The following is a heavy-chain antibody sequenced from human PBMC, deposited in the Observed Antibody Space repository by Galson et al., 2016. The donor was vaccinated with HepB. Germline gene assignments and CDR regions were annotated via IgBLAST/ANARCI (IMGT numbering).Heavy chain of an antibody. CDR2: ILYDGDTK. D-gene: IGHD5-18*01. J-gene: IGHJ4*02. V-gene: IGHV3-30*03. CDR1: GFTFSTYG. CDR3: ASDPRQWQRGYNYGFEY. Sequence: SLRLSCAASGFTFSTYGMHWVRQAPGKGLEWVAVILYDGDTKYHADSVKGRFTISRDNSKNTLYLQMHRLRFEDTAVYYCASDPRQWQRGYNYGFEYWGQGTLVSVSS.